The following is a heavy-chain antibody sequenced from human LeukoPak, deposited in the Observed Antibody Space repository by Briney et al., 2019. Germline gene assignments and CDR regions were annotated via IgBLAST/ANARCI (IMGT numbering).Heavy chain of an antibody. Sequence: GSLRLSCAASGFTFSDYYMSWVRQAPGKGLEWVSGINWNGGSTGYADSVKGRFTISRDNAKNSLYLQMNSLRAEDTALYYCARDPEPIMGSGRSWFDPWGQGTLVTVSS. J-gene: IGHJ5*02. D-gene: IGHD1-14*01. CDR3: ARDPEPIMGSGRSWFDP. CDR1: GFTFSDYY. CDR2: INWNGGST. V-gene: IGHV3-20*04.